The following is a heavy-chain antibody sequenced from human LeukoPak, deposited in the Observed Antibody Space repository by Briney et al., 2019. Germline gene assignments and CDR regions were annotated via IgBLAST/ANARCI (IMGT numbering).Heavy chain of an antibody. CDR2: INHSGST. D-gene: IGHD2-2*01. J-gene: IGHJ6*03. V-gene: IGHV4-34*01. CDR1: GGSFSGYY. Sequence: PSETLSLTCAVYGGSFSGYYWSWIRQPPGKGLEWIGEINHSGSTNYNPSLKSRVTISVDTSKNHFSLKLSCVTAADTAVYYCARGIVVVPYYYYYYMDVWGKGTTVTVSS. CDR3: ARGIVVVPYYYYYYMDV.